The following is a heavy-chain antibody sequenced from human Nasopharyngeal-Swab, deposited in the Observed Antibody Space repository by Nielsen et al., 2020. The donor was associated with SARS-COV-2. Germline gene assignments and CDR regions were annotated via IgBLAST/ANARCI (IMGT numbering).Heavy chain of an antibody. CDR2: ISSSSSTI. J-gene: IGHJ2*01. CDR3: ARDILEGYGDSWYFDL. CDR1: GFTFSSYS. Sequence: GGSLRLSCAASGFTFSSYSMNWVRQAPGKGLEWVSYISSSSSTIYYADSVKGRFTISRDNAKSSLYLQMNSLRAEDTAVYYCARDILEGYGDSWYFDLWGRGTLVTVSS. D-gene: IGHD4-17*01. V-gene: IGHV3-48*01.